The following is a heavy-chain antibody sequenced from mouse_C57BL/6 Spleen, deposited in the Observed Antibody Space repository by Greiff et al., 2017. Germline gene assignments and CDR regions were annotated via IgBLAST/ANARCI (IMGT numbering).Heavy chain of an antibody. Sequence: EVQLQQSGAELVKPGASVKLSCPASGFNIKDYYMHWVKQRTEQGLEWIGRIDPEDGETKYAPKFQGKATITADTSSNTAYLQISSLTAEDTSVYYVASALNWGDFDYWGQGTTLTVSS. CDR2: IDPEDGET. V-gene: IGHV14-2*01. J-gene: IGHJ2*01. D-gene: IGHD4-1*01. CDR3: ASALNWGDFDY. CDR1: GFNIKDYY.